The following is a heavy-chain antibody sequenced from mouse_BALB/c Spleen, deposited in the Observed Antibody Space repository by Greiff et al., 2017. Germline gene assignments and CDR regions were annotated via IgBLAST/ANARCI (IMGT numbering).Heavy chain of an antibody. Sequence: QVQLQQPGAELVKPGASVKLSCKASGYTFTSYYMYWVKQRPGQGLEWIGGINPSNGGTNFNEKFKSKATLTVDKSSSTAYMQLSSLTSEDSAVYYCTRGLDFVVGDAMDYWGQGTSVTVSS. J-gene: IGHJ4*01. D-gene: IGHD1-1*01. CDR2: INPSNGGT. CDR3: TRGLDFVVGDAMDY. CDR1: GYTFTSYY. V-gene: IGHV1S81*02.